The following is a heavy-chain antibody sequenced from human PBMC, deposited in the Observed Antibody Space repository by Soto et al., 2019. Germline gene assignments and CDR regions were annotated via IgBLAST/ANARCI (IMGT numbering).Heavy chain of an antibody. CDR2: VNPNRGVS. CDR3: VKGGDFDL. J-gene: IGHJ2*01. D-gene: IGHD3-16*01. Sequence: QAELVQSGAEVKKPGASVKISCEASGYTFTRYDINWVRQATGQGLEWMGWVNPNRGVSGSAQKFHGRLTLSTKNDIPPAYMELRSLTSDDTAVYYCVKGGDFDLWGRGTLVAVSS. V-gene: IGHV1-8*01. CDR1: GYTFTRYD.